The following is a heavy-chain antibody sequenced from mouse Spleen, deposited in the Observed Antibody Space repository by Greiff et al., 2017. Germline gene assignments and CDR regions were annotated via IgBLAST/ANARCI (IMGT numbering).Heavy chain of an antibody. D-gene: IGHD2-5*01. CDR1: GYTFTDYN. Sequence: VQLQQSGPELVKPGASVKISCKASGYTFTDYNMDWVKQSHGKSLEWIGDINPNNGGTTYNQKFTGKATLTVDKSYSTAYMELRILTSEDTAVAYCARYGNSNSMAYWGQGTLVTVSA. J-gene: IGHJ3*01. CDR2: INPNNGGT. V-gene: IGHV1-18*01. CDR3: ARYGNSNSMAY.